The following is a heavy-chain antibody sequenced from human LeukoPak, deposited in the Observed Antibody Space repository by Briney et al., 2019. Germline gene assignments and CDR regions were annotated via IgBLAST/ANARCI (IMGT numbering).Heavy chain of an antibody. V-gene: IGHV5-51*01. CDR1: GYSFTSYW. CDR3: ARHENDGSGRASYY. D-gene: IGHD3-10*01. J-gene: IGHJ4*02. CDR2: IHPDNSDT. Sequence: GESLKISCKGSGYSFTSYWIGWVRQMPGKGLEWMGIIHPDNSDTRYSPSFQGQVTISADKSISTAYPQWSSLKASDTALYYCARHENDGSGRASYYWGQGTLVTVSS.